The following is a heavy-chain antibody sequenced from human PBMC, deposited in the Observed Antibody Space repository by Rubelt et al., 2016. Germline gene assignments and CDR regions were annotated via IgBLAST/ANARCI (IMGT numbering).Heavy chain of an antibody. Sequence: VRQAPGQGLEWMGWISAYNGNTNYAQKLQGRVTMTTDTSTSTAYMELRGLRSDDTAVYYCASISHRYDSSGYADAFDIWGQGTMVTVSS. CDR2: ISAYNGNT. V-gene: IGHV1-18*01. J-gene: IGHJ3*02. D-gene: IGHD3-22*01. CDR3: ASISHRYDSSGYADAFDI.